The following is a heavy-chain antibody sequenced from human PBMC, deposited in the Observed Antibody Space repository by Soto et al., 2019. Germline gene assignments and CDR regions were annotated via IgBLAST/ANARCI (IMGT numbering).Heavy chain of an antibody. CDR2: IYTSGST. J-gene: IGHJ6*02. CDR3: ARGPRGSSSGWYPNYYYGMDV. CDR1: GGSISSYY. D-gene: IGHD6-19*01. Sequence: PSETLSLTCTVSGGSISSYYWSWIRQPAGKGLEWIGRIYTSGSTNYNPSLKSRVTMSVDTSKNQFSLKLSSVTAADTAVYYCARGPRGSSSGWYPNYYYGMDVWGQGTTVTVSS. V-gene: IGHV4-4*07.